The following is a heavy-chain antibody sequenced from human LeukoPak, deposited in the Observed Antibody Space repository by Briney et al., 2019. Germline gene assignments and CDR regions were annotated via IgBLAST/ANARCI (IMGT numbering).Heavy chain of an antibody. Sequence: GGSLRLSCAASGFTFSSYSMNWVRQAPGKGLEWVSYISDSSSIYYADSVKGRFTISRDNAKNSLYVQMNALRAEDTAVYYCAREGSDWNYYYYMDVWGKGTTVTISS. V-gene: IGHV3-48*04. D-gene: IGHD6-19*01. CDR3: AREGSDWNYYYYMDV. CDR2: ISDSSSI. CDR1: GFTFSSYS. J-gene: IGHJ6*03.